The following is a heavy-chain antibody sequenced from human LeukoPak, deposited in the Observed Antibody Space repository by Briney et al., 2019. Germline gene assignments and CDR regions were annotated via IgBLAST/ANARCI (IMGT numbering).Heavy chain of an antibody. D-gene: IGHD3-22*01. Sequence: GGSLRLSCAASGFTFSNAWMSWVRQAPGKGLEWVGRIKSKTDGGTTDYAAPVKGRFTISRDDSKNTLYLQMNSLKTEDTAVYYCTTDYYDSSGLGFHYWGQGTLVTVSS. CDR3: TTDYYDSSGLGFHY. J-gene: IGHJ4*02. V-gene: IGHV3-15*01. CDR2: IKSKTDGGTT. CDR1: GFTFSNAW.